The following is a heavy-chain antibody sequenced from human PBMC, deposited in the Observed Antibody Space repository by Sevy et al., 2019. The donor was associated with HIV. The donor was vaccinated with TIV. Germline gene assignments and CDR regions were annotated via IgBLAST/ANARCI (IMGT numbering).Heavy chain of an antibody. V-gene: IGHV3-30*01. CDR1: GFSFSYYP. D-gene: IGHD2-15*01. CDR3: ARVVGRGEYLIYAYLDY. J-gene: IGHJ4*02. CDR2: ISCDGVNQ. Sequence: GGSLRLSCAASGFSFSYYPMHWVRQAPGKGLEWVALISCDGVNQYYSASVKGRFTVSRVNSKNTLYMEMNNLRPEDTAVDYCARVVGRGEYLIYAYLDYWGQGTLVTVSS.